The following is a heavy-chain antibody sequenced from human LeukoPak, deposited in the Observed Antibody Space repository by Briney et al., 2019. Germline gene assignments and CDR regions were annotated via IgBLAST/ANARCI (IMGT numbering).Heavy chain of an antibody. V-gene: IGHV3-11*01. Sequence: PGGSLRLSCAASGFTFSDYHMSWIRQAPGKGLEWVSYISSSDSTIYYADSVKGRFTISRDNVKNSLYLQMNSLRAEDTAVYYCARDYYLMDVWGQGTTVTVSS. CDR1: GFTFSDYH. J-gene: IGHJ6*02. CDR2: ISSSDSTI. CDR3: ARDYYLMDV.